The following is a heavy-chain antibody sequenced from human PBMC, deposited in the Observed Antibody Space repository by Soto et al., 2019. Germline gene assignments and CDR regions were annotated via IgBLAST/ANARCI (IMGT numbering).Heavy chain of an antibody. CDR1: GDSVSSNSAA. D-gene: IGHD3-3*01. CDR3: ARGTGGYDFWGNFYYYYYYYMDV. J-gene: IGHJ6*03. V-gene: IGHV6-1*01. CDR2: TYYRSKWYN. Sequence: SQTLSLTCAISGDSVSSNSAACNWLRQSPSRGLEWLGRTYYRSKWYNDYAVSVKSRITINPDTSKNQFSLQLNSVTPEDTAVYYCARGTGGYDFWGNFYYYYYYYMDVWGKGTTVTVSS.